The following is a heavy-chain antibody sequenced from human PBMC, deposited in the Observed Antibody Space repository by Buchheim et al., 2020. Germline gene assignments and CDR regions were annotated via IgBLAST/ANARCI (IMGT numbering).Heavy chain of an antibody. V-gene: IGHV3-15*05. J-gene: IGHJ4*02. Sequence: EVQLVKSGGGLVKPGGSLRLSCAASGFTFNNAWMSWVRQAPGKGLEWVGRIKSKTDGGTTDYAAPVKGRFTIPRDDSRNTLYLQMNSLKTEDTAVYYCTTSPYDSSGYADYWGQGTL. CDR1: GFTFNNAW. CDR2: IKSKTDGGTT. CDR3: TTSPYDSSGYADY. D-gene: IGHD3-22*01.